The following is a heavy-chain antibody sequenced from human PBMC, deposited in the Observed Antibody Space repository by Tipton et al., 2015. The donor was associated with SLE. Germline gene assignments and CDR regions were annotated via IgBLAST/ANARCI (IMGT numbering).Heavy chain of an antibody. CDR3: ARTFLALTPAHYLLEY. CDR2: VSYDGSRQ. J-gene: IGHJ4*01. D-gene: IGHD2-15*01. CDR1: GFTFGSYG. Sequence: RSLRLSCAASGFTFGSYGMHWVRQTPGKGLEWVAFVSYDGSRQYYADSVKGRFSISRDNSKDTLYLQMNSLSSEDTALYYCARTFLALTPAHYLLEYWGHGTLVTVSS. V-gene: IGHV3-30*03.